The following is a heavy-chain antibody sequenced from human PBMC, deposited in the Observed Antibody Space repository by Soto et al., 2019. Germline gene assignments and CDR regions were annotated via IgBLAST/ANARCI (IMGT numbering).Heavy chain of an antibody. CDR2: ISGSGGST. J-gene: IGHJ3*02. CDR3: AKDAGYCSGGNCYSYHDAFDI. Sequence: GGSLRLSCAASGFTFSSYAMSWVRQAPGKGLEWVSVISGSGGSTYYADSVKGRFTISRDNSKNTLYLQMNSLRAEDTAVYYCAKDAGYCSGGNCYSYHDAFDIWGQGTMVTVSS. D-gene: IGHD2-15*01. V-gene: IGHV3-23*01. CDR1: GFTFSSYA.